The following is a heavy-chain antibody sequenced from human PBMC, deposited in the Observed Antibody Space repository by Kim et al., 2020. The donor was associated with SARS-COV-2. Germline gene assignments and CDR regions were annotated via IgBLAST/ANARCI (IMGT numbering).Heavy chain of an antibody. V-gene: IGHV1-18*01. D-gene: IGHD3-3*01. CDR1: GYTFTSYG. CDR2: ISAYNGNT. J-gene: IGHJ5*02. CDR3: ARAPYDFWSDSWFDP. Sequence: ASVKVSCKASGYTFTSYGISWVRQAPGQGLEWMGWISAYNGNTNYAQKLQGRVTMTTDTSTSTAYMELRSLRSDDTAVYYCARAPYDFWSDSWFDPWGQGTLVTVSS.